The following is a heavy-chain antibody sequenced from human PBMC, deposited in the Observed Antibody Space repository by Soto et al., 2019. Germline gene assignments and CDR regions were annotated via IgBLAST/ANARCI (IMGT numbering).Heavy chain of an antibody. CDR3: AKAKYCSGGSCYSTPPFDY. CDR2: ISWNSGSI. J-gene: IGHJ4*02. V-gene: IGHV3-9*01. CDR1: GFTFDDYA. D-gene: IGHD2-15*01. Sequence: GGSLRLSCAASGFTFDDYAMHWVRQAPGKGLEWVSGISWNSGSIGYADSVKGRFTIPRDNAKNSLYLQMNSLRAEDTALYYCAKAKYCSGGSCYSTPPFDYWGQGTLVTVSS.